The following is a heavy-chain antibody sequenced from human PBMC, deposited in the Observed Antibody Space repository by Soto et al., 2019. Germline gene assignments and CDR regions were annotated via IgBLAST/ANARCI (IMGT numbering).Heavy chain of an antibody. CDR1: VYTFTSYD. J-gene: IGHJ3*02. D-gene: IGHD2-2*02. Sequence: ASVKVSCKASVYTFTSYDINWVRQATGQGLEWMGWMNANSGNTGYAQKFQGRVTMTSNTSISTAYMELSSLRSEDTAVYYCERPALYGRVRVAFDIWGQGTMVTVSS. CDR2: MNANSGNT. CDR3: ERPALYGRVRVAFDI. V-gene: IGHV1-8*01.